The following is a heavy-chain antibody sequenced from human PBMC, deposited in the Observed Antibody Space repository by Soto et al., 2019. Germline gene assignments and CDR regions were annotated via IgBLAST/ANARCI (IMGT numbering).Heavy chain of an antibody. Sequence: QVQLVQSGAEVKKPGSSVKVSCKASGGTFSSYTISWVRQAPGQGLEWMGRIIPILGIANYAQKFQGRVTITADKSTSTAYMELSSLRSEDTAVYYCARESRHDILTGYYNPYWYFDLWGRGTLVTVSS. CDR1: GGTFSSYT. V-gene: IGHV1-69*08. D-gene: IGHD3-9*01. CDR3: ARESRHDILTGYYNPYWYFDL. J-gene: IGHJ2*01. CDR2: IIPILGIA.